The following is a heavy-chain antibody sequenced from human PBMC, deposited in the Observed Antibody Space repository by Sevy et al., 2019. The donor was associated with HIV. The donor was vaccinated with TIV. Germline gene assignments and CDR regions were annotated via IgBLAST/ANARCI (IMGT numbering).Heavy chain of an antibody. CDR3: ARVSLYYYDSSGYYTTGNAFDI. J-gene: IGHJ3*02. V-gene: IGHV3-53*01. CDR2: IYSGVTT. Sequence: GGSLRLSCAASGFTVGSTYMSWVRQAPGKGLEWVSIIYSGVTTSYADSVKGGLTISRENSKNRLYLQMNSLRAEEPAVYYCARVSLYYYDSSGYYTTGNAFDIWGQGTMVTVSS. CDR1: GFTVGSTY. D-gene: IGHD3-22*01.